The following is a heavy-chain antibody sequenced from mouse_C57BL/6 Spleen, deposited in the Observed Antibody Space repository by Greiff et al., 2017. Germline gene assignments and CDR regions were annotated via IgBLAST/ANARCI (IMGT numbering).Heavy chain of an antibody. V-gene: IGHV1-82*01. CDR1: GYAFSSSW. CDR3: ARPTVVAMDY. D-gene: IGHD1-1*01. Sequence: QVQLQQSGPELVKPGASVKISCKASGYAFSSSWMNWVKQRPGTGLEWIGRIYPGDGDTNYNGKFKGKATLTADKSSSTAYMQLSSLTSEDSAVYFCARPTVVAMDYWGQGTSVTVSS. J-gene: IGHJ4*01. CDR2: IYPGDGDT.